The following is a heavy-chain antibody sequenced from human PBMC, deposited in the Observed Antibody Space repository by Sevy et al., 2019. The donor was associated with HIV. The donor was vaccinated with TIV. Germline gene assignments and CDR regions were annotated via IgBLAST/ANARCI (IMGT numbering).Heavy chain of an antibody. CDR3: ARDPGYSGYDWGALTYYFDY. J-gene: IGHJ4*02. Sequence: GGSLRLSCEAFGFSFSNYGMHWVRQAPGKGPEWVSAIRLDGNDKQYADSVKGRFTISRDNSKNTLTLQTNSLRAEDTAVYYCARDPGYSGYDWGALTYYFDYWGQGTLVTVSS. CDR2: IRLDGNDK. D-gene: IGHD5-12*01. V-gene: IGHV3-33*01. CDR1: GFSFSNYG.